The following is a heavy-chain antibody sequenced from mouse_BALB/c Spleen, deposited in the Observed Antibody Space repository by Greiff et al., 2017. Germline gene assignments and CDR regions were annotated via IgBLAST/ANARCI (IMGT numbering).Heavy chain of an antibody. J-gene: IGHJ1*01. CDR2: IDPETGGT. CDR1: GYTFTDYE. Sequence: QVQLQQSGAELVRPGASVTLSCKASGYTFTDYEMHWVKQTPVHGLEWIGAIDPETGGTAYNQKFKGKATLTADKSSSTAYMELRSLTSEDSAVYYCTRRVYWYFDVWGAGTTVTVSS. CDR3: TRRVYWYFDV. V-gene: IGHV1-15*01.